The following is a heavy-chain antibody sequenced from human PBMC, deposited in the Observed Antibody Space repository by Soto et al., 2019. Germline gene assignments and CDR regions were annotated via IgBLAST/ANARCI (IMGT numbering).Heavy chain of an antibody. V-gene: IGHV3-23*01. D-gene: IGHD3-10*01. CDR2: ISGSGGST. J-gene: IGHJ4*02. CDR1: GFTFSSYA. CDR3: AKDSGFGEYFGPEYYFDY. Sequence: GGSLRLSCAASGFTFSSYAMSWVRQAPGKGLEWVSAISGSGGSTYYADSVKGRFTISRDNSKNTLYLQMNSLRAEDTAVYYCAKDSGFGEYFGPEYYFDYWGQGTLVTVSS.